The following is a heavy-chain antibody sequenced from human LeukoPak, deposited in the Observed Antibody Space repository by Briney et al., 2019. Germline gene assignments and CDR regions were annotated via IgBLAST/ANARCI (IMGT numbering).Heavy chain of an antibody. D-gene: IGHD1-14*01. CDR1: GYSISSGYY. J-gene: IGHJ6*03. CDR2: IYHSGST. V-gene: IGHV4-38-2*01. Sequence: SETLSLTCAVSGYSISSGYYWGWIRQPPGRGLEWIGSIYHSGSTYYNPSLKSRVTISVDTSKNQFSLKLSPVTAADTAVYYCARTEQVDYYMDVWGKGTTVTVSS. CDR3: ARTEQVDYYMDV.